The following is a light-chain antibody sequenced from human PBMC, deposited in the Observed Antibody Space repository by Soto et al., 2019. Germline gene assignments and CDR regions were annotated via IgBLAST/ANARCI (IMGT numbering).Light chain of an antibody. CDR2: EAS. CDR3: QEYTNRRLIT. CDR1: QTIGTW. V-gene: IGKV1-5*03. Sequence: TVCEFQGDTVTXTCRASQTIGTWLAWYQQKPSKSPKLLIYEASTLKIRVPSSFSGSRPGTEFTLTISSLQAKDFAVYYWQEYTNRRLITFGQGPR. J-gene: IGKJ5*01.